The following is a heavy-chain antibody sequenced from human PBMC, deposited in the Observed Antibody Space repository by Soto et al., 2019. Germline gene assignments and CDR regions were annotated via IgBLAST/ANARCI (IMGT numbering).Heavy chain of an antibody. Sequence: QVQLVQSGAEVKKPGASVKVSCKASGYTFSSYAVHWVRQAPGQRLEWMGWINADNGNTKYSQNFQGRVTITRDTSASTAYMDLSSLRPEDTAVYYCARDPGYSSGWSPFDYWGQGTLVTVTS. D-gene: IGHD6-19*01. CDR3: ARDPGYSSGWSPFDY. J-gene: IGHJ4*02. CDR1: GYTFSSYA. CDR2: INADNGNT. V-gene: IGHV1-3*01.